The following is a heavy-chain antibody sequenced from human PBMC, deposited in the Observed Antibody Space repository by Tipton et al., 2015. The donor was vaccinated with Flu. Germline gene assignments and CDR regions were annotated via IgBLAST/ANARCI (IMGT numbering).Heavy chain of an antibody. CDR1: GGSVTSSY. J-gene: IGHJ3*01. V-gene: IGHV4-4*07. Sequence: TLSLICTVSGGSVTSSYWSWIRQPAGKGLEWIGRISTSGSTNYNASLESRVTMSRDTSKNHFSLRLSSATAADTALYYCARDLRGYSGYTGGDAFDLWGPGIMVTVSS. CDR2: ISTSGST. CDR3: ARDLRGYSGYTGGDAFDL. D-gene: IGHD5-12*01.